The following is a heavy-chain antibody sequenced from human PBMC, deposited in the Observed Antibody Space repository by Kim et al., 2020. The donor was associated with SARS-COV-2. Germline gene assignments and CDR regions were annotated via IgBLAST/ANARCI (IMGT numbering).Heavy chain of an antibody. J-gene: IGHJ2*01. CDR2: ISGSGGST. Sequence: GGSLRLSCAASGFTFSSYAMSWVRQAPGKGLEWVSAISGSGGSTYYADSVKGRFTISRDNSKKTLYLQMNSLRAEDTAVYYCAKRMTTDGTIYWYFDLWGRGTLVTVSS. D-gene: IGHD4-17*01. V-gene: IGHV3-23*01. CDR3: AKRMTTDGTIYWYFDL. CDR1: GFTFSSYA.